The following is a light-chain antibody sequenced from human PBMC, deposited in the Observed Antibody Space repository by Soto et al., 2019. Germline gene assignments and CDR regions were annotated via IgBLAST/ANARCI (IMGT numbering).Light chain of an antibody. V-gene: IGLV2-14*01. CDR2: EVS. J-gene: IGLJ3*02. CDR3: SSYSSGTTHYWV. CDR1: SSDVGGYNY. Sequence: QSVLTQPASVSGSPGQSITISCTGTSSDVGGYNYVSWYQQHPGRAPKLVISEVSDRPSGVSNRFSGSKSGNTASLTISGLQAEDEAHYYCSSYSSGTTHYWVFGGGTKLTVL.